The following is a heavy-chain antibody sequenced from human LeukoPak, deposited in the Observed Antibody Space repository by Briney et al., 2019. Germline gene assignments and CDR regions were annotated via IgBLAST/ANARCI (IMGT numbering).Heavy chain of an antibody. J-gene: IGHJ2*01. CDR3: ARRTYCDL. CDR2: IYYSGST. D-gene: IGHD2-15*01. CDR1: GVSISNYY. V-gene: IGHV4-59*08. Sequence: SETLSLTCTVSGVSISNYYWSWVRQPPGKGLEWIGYIYYSGSTTYNPSLKNRVTISVDTSKNKFSLKLSSVTAADTAVYYCARRTYCDLWGRGTLVTVSS.